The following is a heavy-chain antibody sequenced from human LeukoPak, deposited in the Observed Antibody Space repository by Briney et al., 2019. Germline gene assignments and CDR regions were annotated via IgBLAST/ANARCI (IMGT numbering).Heavy chain of an antibody. V-gene: IGHV1-18*04. CDR1: GYTFSSLV. J-gene: IGHJ4*02. D-gene: IGHD5-24*01. Sequence: ASVKVSCKASGYTFSSLVFSWARQAPGQGLEWMGWISVYNGNTKYAQKLQGRVTMTTDTSTSTAYMELRSLRSDDTAVYYCVFVEMTSTWTDYWGQGTLVTVSS. CDR3: VFVEMTSTWTDY. CDR2: ISVYNGNT.